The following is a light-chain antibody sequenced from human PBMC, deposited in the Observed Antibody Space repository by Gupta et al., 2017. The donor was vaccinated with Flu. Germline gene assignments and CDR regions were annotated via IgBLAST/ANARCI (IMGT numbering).Light chain of an antibody. J-gene: IGKJ2*01. CDR1: QSVSSRS. CDR3: QQYSRSPT. Sequence: EIVLTPSPGNLSLSPGEAATISCRASQSVSSRSLAWYQQKPGQAPRLLIYRASSRASGIPDRFSGSGSGTDFTLTIFILEPEDFAVYYCQQYSRSPTFGQGTKLEI. CDR2: RAS. V-gene: IGKV3-20*01.